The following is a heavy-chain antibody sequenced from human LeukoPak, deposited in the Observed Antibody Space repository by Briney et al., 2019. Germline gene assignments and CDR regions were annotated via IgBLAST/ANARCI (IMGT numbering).Heavy chain of an antibody. CDR3: ARGPRGTMISFDP. CDR2: IFYSGST. V-gene: IGHV4-59*01. J-gene: IGHJ5*02. D-gene: IGHD3-22*01. CDR1: GGSFSGYY. Sequence: PSETLSLTCAVYGGSFSGYYWSWIRQPPGKGLEWIGYIFYSGSTDYNPSLKSRVTISIDTSKNQFSLKLSSVTAADTAVYYCARGPRGTMISFDPWGQGTLVTVSS.